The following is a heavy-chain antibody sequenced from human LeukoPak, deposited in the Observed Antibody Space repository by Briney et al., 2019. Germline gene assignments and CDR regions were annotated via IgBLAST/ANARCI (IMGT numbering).Heavy chain of an antibody. Sequence: GGSLTPSCAASGFKFDDYEMSWVRQVPGKGLEYVSGISRSGRATGYGDSVKGRFTISRDNAKNSLFLQMTSLRAEDTALYHCARVPGSHYYYYMDVWGKGAAVTVSS. V-gene: IGHV3-20*01. J-gene: IGHJ6*03. CDR2: ISRSGRAT. CDR3: ARVPGSHYYYYMDV. CDR1: GFKFDDYE.